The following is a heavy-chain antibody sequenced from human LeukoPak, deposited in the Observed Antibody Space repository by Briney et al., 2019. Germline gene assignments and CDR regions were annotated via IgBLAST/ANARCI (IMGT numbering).Heavy chain of an antibody. CDR3: ARDPDYGSGNYYQHFDY. CDR2: ISYDGSNK. J-gene: IGHJ4*02. Sequence: GGSLRLSCAASGFTFSSYAMHWVRQAPGKGLEWVAVISYDGSNKYYADSVKGRFAISRDNSKNTLYLQMNSLRAEDTAVYYCARDPDYGSGNYYQHFDYWGQGTLVTVSS. D-gene: IGHD3-10*01. V-gene: IGHV3-30*09. CDR1: GFTFSSYA.